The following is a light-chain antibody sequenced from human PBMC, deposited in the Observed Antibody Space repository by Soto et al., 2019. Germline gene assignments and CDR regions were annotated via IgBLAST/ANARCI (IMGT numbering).Light chain of an antibody. J-gene: IGLJ1*01. CDR3: QSYDRGLTAYV. Sequence: QSVLTQPPSVSGAPGQRVTISCTGSSSNIGANFEVHWYRQRPGTAPKLLIYGNINRPSGVPDRFSGSKSGTSASLAITGLQAEDEGHYYCQSYDRGLTAYVFGTGTKVTVL. CDR1: SSNIGANFE. V-gene: IGLV1-40*01. CDR2: GNI.